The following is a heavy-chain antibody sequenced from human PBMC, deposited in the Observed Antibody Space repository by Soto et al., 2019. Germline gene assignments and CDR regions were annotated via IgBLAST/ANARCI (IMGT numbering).Heavy chain of an antibody. CDR3: ARAGYCSGGTCFHGNCDY. CDR1: GYTFTTYY. CDR2: INPNGGST. Sequence: QVQLVQSGAEVKRPGASVKVSCKASGYTFTTYYMHWVRQAPGQGLEWLGIINPNGGSTTYAQKYQCTVTLTRDTSTSTVYLELSRLRSEDTAVYYCARAGYCSGGTCFHGNCDYWGQGTLVTVSA. V-gene: IGHV1-46*01. J-gene: IGHJ4*02. D-gene: IGHD2-15*01.